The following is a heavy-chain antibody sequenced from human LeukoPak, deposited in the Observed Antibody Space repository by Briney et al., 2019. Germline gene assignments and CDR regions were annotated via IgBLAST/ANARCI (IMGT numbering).Heavy chain of an antibody. CDR3: ARRIQGMAPYYFGY. CDR2: INSDGGST. J-gene: IGHJ4*02. D-gene: IGHD5-24*01. Sequence: GGSLRLSCTASGFTFSSYWMHWVRQAPGKGLVWVSRINSDGGSTSYADSEKGRFTISRDNAKNTLYLQMNSLRAEDTAVYYCARRIQGMAPYYFGYWGQGTLVTVSS. CDR1: GFTFSSYW. V-gene: IGHV3-74*01.